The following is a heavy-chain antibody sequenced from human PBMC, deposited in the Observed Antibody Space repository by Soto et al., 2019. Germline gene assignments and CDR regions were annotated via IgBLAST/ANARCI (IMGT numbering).Heavy chain of an antibody. CDR3: AKDRRDGDFMHILVVDF. CDR2: MSYDESKK. Sequence: QVRLVESGGGVVQPGGSLRLSCATCGFRLSSYAMHWVRQAPGKGLEWVALMSYDESKKYYADSVKGRFTISRDTSKNTLVLEMNNLRVEDTAVYYCAKDRRDGDFMHILVVDFWGQGALVTVSS. CDR1: GFRLSSYA. J-gene: IGHJ4*02. V-gene: IGHV3-30*18. D-gene: IGHD2-15*01.